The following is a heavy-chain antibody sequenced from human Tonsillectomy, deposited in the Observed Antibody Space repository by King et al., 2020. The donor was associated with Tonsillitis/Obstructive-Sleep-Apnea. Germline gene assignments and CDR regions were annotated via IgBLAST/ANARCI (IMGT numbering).Heavy chain of an antibody. D-gene: IGHD6-19*01. CDR2: ISSSSSYI. Sequence: QLVQSGGGLVKPGGSLRLSCAASGFTFSSYSMNWVRQAPGKGLEWVASISSSSSYIYYADSMKGRFTISRDNAKNSLYLQMNSLRAEDTAVYYCASGIAVAGYYYYYYMYVCGKGTTVTVSS. CDR3: ASGIAVAGYYYYYYMYV. J-gene: IGHJ6*03. V-gene: IGHV3-21*01. CDR1: GFTFSSYS.